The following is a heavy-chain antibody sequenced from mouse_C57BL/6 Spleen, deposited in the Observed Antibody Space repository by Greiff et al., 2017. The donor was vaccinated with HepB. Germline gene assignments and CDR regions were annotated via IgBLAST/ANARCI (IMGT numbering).Heavy chain of an antibody. CDR1: GYAFSSYW. CDR3: ARWDYYYGSSYAMDY. Sequence: VQLQQSGAELVKPGASVKISCKASGYAFSSYWMNWVKQRPGKGLEWIGQIYPGDGDTNYNGKFKGKATLTADKSSSTAYMQLSSLTSEDSAVYFCARWDYYYGSSYAMDYWGQGTSVTVSS. CDR2: IYPGDGDT. D-gene: IGHD1-1*01. V-gene: IGHV1-80*01. J-gene: IGHJ4*01.